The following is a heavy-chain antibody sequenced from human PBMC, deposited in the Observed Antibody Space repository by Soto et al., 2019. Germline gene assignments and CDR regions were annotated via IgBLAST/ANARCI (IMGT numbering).Heavy chain of an antibody. Sequence: EVQLAESGGGVVRPGGSLRLSCAASGFKFDDYGMSWVRQAPGKGLEWVSGINWNGGTTGYVESVKGRVTISRDNAKSSVYLQMNSLSGEDTALYSCARGYNPTFDQWGQGTLVTVSS. CDR1: GFKFDDYG. CDR3: ARGYNPTFDQ. V-gene: IGHV3-20*04. CDR2: INWNGGTT. D-gene: IGHD1-1*01. J-gene: IGHJ4*02.